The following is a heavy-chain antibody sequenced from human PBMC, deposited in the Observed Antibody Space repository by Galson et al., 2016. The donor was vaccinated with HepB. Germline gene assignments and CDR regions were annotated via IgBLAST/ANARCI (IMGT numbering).Heavy chain of an antibody. CDR1: GGTFSYYA. D-gene: IGHD2/OR15-2a*01. Sequence: SVKVSCKASGGTFSYYAMSWVRQAPGQGLEWMGGIIPIFGTANYAQKLPGRVTITADMSTSTAYIELSSLISEDAAVYYCARGNRGTLLFDYWGQGTLVTVSS. CDR2: IIPIFGTA. CDR3: ARGNRGTLLFDY. J-gene: IGHJ4*02. V-gene: IGHV1-69*06.